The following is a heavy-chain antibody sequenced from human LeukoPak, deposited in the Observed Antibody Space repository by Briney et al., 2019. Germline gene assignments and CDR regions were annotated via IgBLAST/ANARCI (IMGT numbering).Heavy chain of an antibody. J-gene: IGHJ4*02. CDR3: TKDPHRAPTLGPSV. CDR2: ISGSGGNT. D-gene: IGHD1-26*01. CDR1: RFTFHKYA. V-gene: IGHV3-23*01. Sequence: PGGSLSLSCTASRFTFHKYAVNWVRQAPEQGVQWVSSISGSGGNTYYADSVRGRFTISRDNSNKTLYLQMNSLRAEDTAVYYCTKDPHRAPTLGPSVWGQGTLVTVSS.